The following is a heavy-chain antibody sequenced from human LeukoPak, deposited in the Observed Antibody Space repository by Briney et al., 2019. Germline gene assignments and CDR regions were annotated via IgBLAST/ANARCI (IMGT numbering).Heavy chain of an antibody. V-gene: IGHV3-9*03. J-gene: IGHJ4*02. CDR2: ISWNSGTI. D-gene: IGHD3-16*01. Sequence: GRSLRLSCAASGFTFDDYAMHWVRQAPGKGLEWVSGISWNSGTIGYADSVKGRFTISRDNAKNSLYLQVNSLRPEDMALYYCATEGGYWGQGTLVTVSS. CDR3: ATEGGY. CDR1: GFTFDDYA.